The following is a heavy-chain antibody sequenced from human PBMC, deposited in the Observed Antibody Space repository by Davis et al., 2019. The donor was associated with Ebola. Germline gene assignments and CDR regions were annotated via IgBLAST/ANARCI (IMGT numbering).Heavy chain of an antibody. Sequence: GESLKTPCAAPGFRSRDHHMDWVRPAPGKGLEWVSRIGNKDNTHIIEYAASVKGRFTIPRDDSKNSLYLQMDSLKTEDTAVYYCTGTIVGATRVDYWGQGTLVTVSS. V-gene: IGHV3-72*01. J-gene: IGHJ4*02. CDR1: GFRSRDHH. CDR3: TGTIVGATRVDY. CDR2: IGNKDNTHII. D-gene: IGHD1-26*01.